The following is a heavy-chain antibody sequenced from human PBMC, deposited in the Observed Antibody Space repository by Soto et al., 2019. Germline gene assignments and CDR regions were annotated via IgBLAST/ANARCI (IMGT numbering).Heavy chain of an antibody. CDR3: VSQRATVITRAYFGY. CDR1: GGSVTNSSYY. V-gene: IGHV4-39*01. J-gene: IGHJ4*02. D-gene: IGHD5-12*01. CDR2: VYYRGRS. Sequence: PSETLSLTCSVAGGSVTNSSYYWGWIRQSPGKGLAWIGSVYYRGRSYSQSSVKSRVTISVDTSKNQFSLNLNSVTASDTAVYFCVSQRATVITRAYFGYWGRGALVTVSS.